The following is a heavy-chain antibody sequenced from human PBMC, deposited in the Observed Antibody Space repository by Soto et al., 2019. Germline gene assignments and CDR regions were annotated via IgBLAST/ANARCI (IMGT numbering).Heavy chain of an antibody. CDR2: LIDDGYFQ. CDR1: GFIFSDYA. V-gene: IGHV3-30-3*01. Sequence: QVQLVDSGGGVVQPERSLRLSCRASGFIFSDYAIHWFRQAPGRGLEWVAVLIDDGYFQYYADSVKGRFTISSDKSNNTLYLHMSSLRVDDTAVYYCAREWGRSYYYGMDVWGRGTTVIVSS. J-gene: IGHJ6*02. CDR3: AREWGRSYYYGMDV. D-gene: IGHD3-10*01.